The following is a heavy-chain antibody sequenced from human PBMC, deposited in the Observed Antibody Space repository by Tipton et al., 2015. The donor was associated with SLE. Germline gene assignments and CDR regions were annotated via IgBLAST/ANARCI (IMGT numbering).Heavy chain of an antibody. CDR3: AREVYDSSGYYYRMDYYYYMDV. Sequence: TLSLTCAVYGGSFSGYYWSWIRQPPGKGLEWIGEINHSGSTNYNPSLKSRVTISVDTSKNQFSLKLSSVTAADTAVYYCAREVYDSSGYYYRMDYYYYMDVWGKETTVTVSS. CDR2: INHSGST. D-gene: IGHD3-22*01. CDR1: GGSFSGYY. J-gene: IGHJ6*03. V-gene: IGHV4-34*01.